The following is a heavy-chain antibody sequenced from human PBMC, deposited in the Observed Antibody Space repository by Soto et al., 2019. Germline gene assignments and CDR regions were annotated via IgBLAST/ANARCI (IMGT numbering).Heavy chain of an antibody. CDR1: GFTFSSYA. CDR2: ISYDGSNK. Sequence: PGGSLRLSCAASGFTFSSYAMHWVRQAPGKGLEWVAVISYDGSNKYYADSVKGRFTISRDNSKNTLYLQMNSLRAEDTAVYYCARGDGGGMDVWGQGTTVTVYS. V-gene: IGHV3-30-3*01. CDR3: ARGDGGGMDV. J-gene: IGHJ6*02. D-gene: IGHD3-10*01.